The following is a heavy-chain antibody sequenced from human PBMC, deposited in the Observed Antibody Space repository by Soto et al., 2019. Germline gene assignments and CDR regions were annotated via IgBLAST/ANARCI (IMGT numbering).Heavy chain of an antibody. V-gene: IGHV3-30*03. D-gene: IGHD2-15*01. Sequence: QVRLVESGGGVVQPGRSLRLSCVASGFTFSSYGIHWVRQAPGKGLEWVGVISSDGETKYYADSVKGRFTISRDNSKNTLYLQMDSLRPEDTAVYYCASTYCSGGSCYPNYYYYYGMDVWGQGTTVTVSS. J-gene: IGHJ6*02. CDR3: ASTYCSGGSCYPNYYYYYGMDV. CDR2: ISSDGETK. CDR1: GFTFSSYG.